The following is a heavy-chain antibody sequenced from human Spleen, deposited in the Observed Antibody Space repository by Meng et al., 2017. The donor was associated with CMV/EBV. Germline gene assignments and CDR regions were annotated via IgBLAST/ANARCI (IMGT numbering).Heavy chain of an antibody. D-gene: IGHD4-17*01. CDR1: GGSINRGGYY. Sequence: VSGGSINRGGYYWSWIRQHPEKGLGWIGSIYYNGNTRYHPSFKGRVVISVATSMRQFSLDVRSVTAADTAVYYCARTTSVRSGWFDPWGQGTLVTVSS. V-gene: IGHV4-31*02. J-gene: IGHJ5*02. CDR2: IYYNGNT. CDR3: ARTTSVRSGWFDP.